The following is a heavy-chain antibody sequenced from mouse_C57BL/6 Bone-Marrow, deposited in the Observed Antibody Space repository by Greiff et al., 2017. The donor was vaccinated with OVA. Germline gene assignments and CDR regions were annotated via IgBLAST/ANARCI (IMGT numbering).Heavy chain of an antibody. J-gene: IGHJ4*01. CDR1: GYTFTSYW. CDR3: ARSAYYGQLRAMDY. D-gene: IGHD2-10*01. Sequence: QVQLQQPGAELVRPGSSVKLSCKASGYTFTSYWMHWVKQRPIQGLEWIGNIDPSDSETHYNQKFKDKATLTVDKSSSTAYMQLSSLTSEDSAVDYSARSAYYGQLRAMDYWGQGTSVTVSS. CDR2: IDPSDSET. V-gene: IGHV1-52*01.